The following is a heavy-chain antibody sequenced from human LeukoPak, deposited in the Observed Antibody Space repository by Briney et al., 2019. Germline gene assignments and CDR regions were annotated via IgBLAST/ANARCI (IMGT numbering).Heavy chain of an antibody. V-gene: IGHV3-7*01. Sequence: PGGSLRLSCEVSGFTFSTYWMSWVRQAPGKGLEWVANIKEDGSEKYYVDSVKGRFTISRDNAKNSLYLQMNSLRAEDAAVYYCARNKAGIDYWGQGTLVTVSS. J-gene: IGHJ4*02. D-gene: IGHD3-10*01. CDR3: ARNKAGIDY. CDR1: GFTFSTYW. CDR2: IKEDGSEK.